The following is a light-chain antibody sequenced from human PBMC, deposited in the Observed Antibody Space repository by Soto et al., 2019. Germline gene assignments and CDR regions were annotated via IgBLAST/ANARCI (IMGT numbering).Light chain of an antibody. CDR2: EAS. V-gene: IGKV1-5*01. CDR1: QSITTW. Sequence: DIQMTQSPSTLSASLGDRVTITCRASQSITTWLAWYQQQPVKAPNVLIYEASSLESGVPSRFSGSGFGTEFTLTIGSLQPDDFAMYYCQHYKSYPLTFGGGTKVEIK. J-gene: IGKJ4*01. CDR3: QHYKSYPLT.